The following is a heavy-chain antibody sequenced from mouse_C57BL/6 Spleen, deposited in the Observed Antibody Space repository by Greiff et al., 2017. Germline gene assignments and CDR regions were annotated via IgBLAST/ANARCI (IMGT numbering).Heavy chain of an antibody. CDR3: ARGITTVVATRDYAMDY. CDR2: IHPTSGST. Sequence: QVQLQQPGAELVKPGASVKLSCKASGYTFTSYWMHWVKQRPGQGLEWIGMIHPTSGSTNYNEKFKSKATLTVDKSSSTAYMQLSSLTSEDSAVYYWARGITTVVATRDYAMDYWGQGTSVTVSS. CDR1: GYTFTSYW. J-gene: IGHJ4*01. V-gene: IGHV1-64*01. D-gene: IGHD1-1*01.